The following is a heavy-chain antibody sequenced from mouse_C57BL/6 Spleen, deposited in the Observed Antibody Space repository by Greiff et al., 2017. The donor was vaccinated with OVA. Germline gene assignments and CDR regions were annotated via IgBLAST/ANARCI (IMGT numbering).Heavy chain of an antibody. CDR3: AMVTGGWYFDV. J-gene: IGHJ1*03. V-gene: IGHV14-2*01. D-gene: IGHD2-2*01. CDR1: GFTITDYY. CDR2: IDPEDGET. Sequence: EVQLQESGAELVKPGASVKLSCTASGFTITDYYMHWVKQRPEQGLEWIGRIDPEDGETKYAPKFQGKATITADTSSNTAYLQLSSLTSEDTAVYYCAMVTGGWYFDVWGTGTTVTVSS.